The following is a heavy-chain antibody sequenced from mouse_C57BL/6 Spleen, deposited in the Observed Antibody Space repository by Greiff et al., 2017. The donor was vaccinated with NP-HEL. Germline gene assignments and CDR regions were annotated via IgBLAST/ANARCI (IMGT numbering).Heavy chain of an antibody. V-gene: IGHV5-17*01. J-gene: IGHJ1*03. Sequence: EVKLMESGGGLVKPGGSLKLSCAASGFTFSDYGMHWVRQAPEKGLEWVAYISSGSSTIYYADTVKGRFTISRDNAKNTLFLQMTSLRSEDTAMYYCARGREYFDVWGTGTTVTVSS. CDR1: GFTFSDYG. CDR2: ISSGSSTI. CDR3: ARGREYFDV.